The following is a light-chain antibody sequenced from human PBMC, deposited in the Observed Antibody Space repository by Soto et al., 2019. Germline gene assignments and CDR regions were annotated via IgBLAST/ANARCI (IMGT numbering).Light chain of an antibody. CDR3: YSSRRSSTTFYV. CDR1: SSDIGGSEY. Sequence: QLVLTQPASVSGSPGKSITISCAGTSSDIGGSEYVAWYQQHPGKAPKLMIYGVSNRPSGVSNRFSGSKSGNTASLTISGLQAEDEGDYFCYSSRRSSTTFYVFGTGTKVTVL. CDR2: GVS. V-gene: IGLV2-14*03. J-gene: IGLJ1*01.